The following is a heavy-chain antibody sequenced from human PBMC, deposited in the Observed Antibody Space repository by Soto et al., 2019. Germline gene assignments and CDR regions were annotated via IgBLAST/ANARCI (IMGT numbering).Heavy chain of an antibody. D-gene: IGHD1-1*01. J-gene: IGHJ3*02. V-gene: IGHV3-23*01. CDR1: GFICSSYD. CDR3: AKATATSGGAVEI. CDR2: ILVGGST. Sequence: PGGSLRLSCAVSGFICSSYDMSWVRQAPGKGLEWVSTILVGGSTHYEDSVKGRFTISRDTSKNTVYLQMNSLTAGDTAFYYCAKATATSGGAVEIYGRGTMVTVSS.